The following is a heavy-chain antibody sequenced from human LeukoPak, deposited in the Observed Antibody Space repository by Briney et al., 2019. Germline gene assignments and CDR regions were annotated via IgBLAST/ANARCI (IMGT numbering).Heavy chain of an antibody. CDR2: IKQDGSEK. J-gene: IGHJ5*02. CDR3: AKALRQWLVPGDWFDP. D-gene: IGHD6-19*01. V-gene: IGHV3-7*03. Sequence: GGSLRLSCAASGFTFSSYWMSWVRQAPGKGLEWVANIKQDGSEKYYVDSVKGRFTISRDNAKNSLYLQMNSLRAEDTALYYCAKALRQWLVPGDWFDPWGQGTLVTVSS. CDR1: GFTFSSYW.